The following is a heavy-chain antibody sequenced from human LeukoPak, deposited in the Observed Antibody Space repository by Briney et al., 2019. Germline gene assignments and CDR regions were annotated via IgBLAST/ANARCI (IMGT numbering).Heavy chain of an antibody. CDR2: IYYSGST. D-gene: IGHD1-26*01. CDR1: GGSTSNYY. Sequence: PSETLSLTCTVSGGSTSNYYWSRVRQPPGKGLEWIGYIYYSGSTNYNPSLRSRVTISVDTSKSQFSLNLRFVTAADTAVYYCARHRYSGGLSFDYWGQGTLVTVSS. CDR3: ARHRYSGGLSFDY. V-gene: IGHV4-59*08. J-gene: IGHJ4*02.